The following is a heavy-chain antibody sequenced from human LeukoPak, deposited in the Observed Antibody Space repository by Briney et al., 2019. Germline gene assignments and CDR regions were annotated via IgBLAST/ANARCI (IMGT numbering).Heavy chain of an antibody. V-gene: IGHV4-39*07. D-gene: IGHD5-18*01. CDR2: IYYSGST. CDR3: ARDRGQLWLKGLYNWFDP. J-gene: IGHJ5*02. Sequence: SETLSLTCTVSGGSISSSSYYWGWIRQPPGKGLEWIGSIYYSGSTNYNPSLKSRVTMSVDTSKNQFSLKLSSVTAADTAVYYCARDRGQLWLKGLYNWFDPWGQGTLVTVSS. CDR1: GGSISSSSYY.